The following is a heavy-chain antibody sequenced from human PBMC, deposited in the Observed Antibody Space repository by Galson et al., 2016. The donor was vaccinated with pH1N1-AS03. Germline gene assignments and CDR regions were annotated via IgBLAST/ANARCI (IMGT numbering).Heavy chain of an antibody. J-gene: IGHJ4*02. CDR3: AREPWGSTQGEY. CDR2: IYGGGDT. D-gene: IGHD3-16*01. CDR1: GFTINNNY. V-gene: IGHV3-53*01. Sequence: SLRLSCAASGFTINNNYMSWVRQAPGKGLEWVSVIYGGGDTFYADSVKGRFTISRDNSKNTVYLQMNSLRVEDTAVYYCAREPWGSTQGEYWGQGTLFTGS.